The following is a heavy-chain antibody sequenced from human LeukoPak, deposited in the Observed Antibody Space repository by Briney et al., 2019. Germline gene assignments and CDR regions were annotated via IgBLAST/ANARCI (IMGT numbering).Heavy chain of an antibody. J-gene: IGHJ4*02. Sequence: PGGSLRLSCAVSGLTFSSSWMDWVRQAPGKGLEWVASINPDGNKKYSADSVKGRFTISRDNAENSLCLQMNSLRVEDTAFYYCARDLAYSRLDYWGQGMLVTVPS. D-gene: IGHD5-18*01. CDR1: GLTFSSSW. CDR3: ARDLAYSRLDY. CDR2: INPDGNKK. V-gene: IGHV3-7*01.